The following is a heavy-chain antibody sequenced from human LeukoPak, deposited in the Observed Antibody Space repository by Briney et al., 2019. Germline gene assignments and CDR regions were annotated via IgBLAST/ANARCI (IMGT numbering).Heavy chain of an antibody. CDR3: ARTGDGYNLDAFDI. CDR1: ELSFSSYV. CDR2: ISYNGAST. V-gene: IGHV3-23*01. Sequence: PGGSLRLSCAASELSFSSYVMYWVRQAPGKGLEWVSAISYNGASTDYAASVKGRFTISRDNSKNTLYLQMNSLRAEDTAVYYCARTGDGYNLDAFDIWGQGTMVTVSS. J-gene: IGHJ3*02. D-gene: IGHD5-24*01.